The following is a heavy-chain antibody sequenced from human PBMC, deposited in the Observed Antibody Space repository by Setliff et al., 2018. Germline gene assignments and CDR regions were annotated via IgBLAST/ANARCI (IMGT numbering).Heavy chain of an antibody. J-gene: IGHJ6*03. V-gene: IGHV4-59*12. CDR2: IYYSGST. D-gene: IGHD3-10*01. CDR3: ARAYYYASGNSHNYYMEV. Sequence: SETLSLTCTVSGGSFTTYYWSWIRQSPGKGLEWIGYIYYSGSTNYNPSLKSRVSISVDTSNNQLSLKLTSVSAADTAVYYCARAYYYASGNSHNYYMEVWGEGTAVTVSS. CDR1: GGSFTTYY.